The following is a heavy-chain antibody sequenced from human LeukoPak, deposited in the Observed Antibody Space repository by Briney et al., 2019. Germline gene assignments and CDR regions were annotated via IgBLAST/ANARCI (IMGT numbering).Heavy chain of an antibody. Sequence: ASVKVSCKASGYTFTSYYMHWVRQAPGQGLEWMGIINPSGGSTSYAQKFQGRVTMTRDTSISTAYMELSRLRSDDTAVYYCASDQAGWYFFDYWGQGTLVTVSS. V-gene: IGHV1-46*01. J-gene: IGHJ4*02. CDR2: INPSGGST. CDR3: ASDQAGWYFFDY. CDR1: GYTFTSYY. D-gene: IGHD6-19*01.